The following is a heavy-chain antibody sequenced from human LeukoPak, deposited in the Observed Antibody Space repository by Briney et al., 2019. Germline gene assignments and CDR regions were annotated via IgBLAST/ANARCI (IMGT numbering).Heavy chain of an antibody. D-gene: IGHD4-11*01. V-gene: IGHV4-59*01. CDR2: IYHSGST. CDR3: ARVSSVTTRTQFDY. J-gene: IGHJ4*02. Sequence: PSETLSLTCTVSGGSISSYYWSWIRQPPGKGLEWIGYIYHSGSTNYNPSLKSRVTISVDTSKNQFSLKLSSVTAADTAVYYCARVSSVTTRTQFDYWGQGTLVTVSS. CDR1: GGSISSYY.